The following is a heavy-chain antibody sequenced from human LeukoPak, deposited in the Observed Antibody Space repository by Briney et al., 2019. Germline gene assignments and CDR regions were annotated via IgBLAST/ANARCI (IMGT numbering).Heavy chain of an antibody. Sequence: PGGSLTLSCAASGFTFSSYSMNWVRPAPGKGLAWVSSISSSSSYIYYADTVKGRFTISRDNDKNSLYLQVNSLRAEDTAVYYCAGVISSGYYGPSFDYWGQGTLVTVSS. CDR3: AGVISSGYYGPSFDY. D-gene: IGHD3-22*01. J-gene: IGHJ4*02. CDR2: ISSSSSYI. V-gene: IGHV3-21*01. CDR1: GFTFSSYS.